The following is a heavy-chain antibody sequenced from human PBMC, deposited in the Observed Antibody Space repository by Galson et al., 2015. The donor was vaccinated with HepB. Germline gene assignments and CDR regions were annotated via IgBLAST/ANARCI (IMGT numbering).Heavy chain of an antibody. CDR2: ISASGGST. CDR3: AKRSGDGYNAEDY. J-gene: IGHJ4*02. CDR1: GFTFSVYA. Sequence: SLRLSCAASGFTFSVYAMSWVRQAPGKGLEWVSVISASGGSTYYAVSVKGRFTISRDNSNNTLYLQMNSLRAEDTAVYYCAKRSGDGYNAEDYWGQGTLVTVSS. D-gene: IGHD5-24*01. V-gene: IGHV3-23*01.